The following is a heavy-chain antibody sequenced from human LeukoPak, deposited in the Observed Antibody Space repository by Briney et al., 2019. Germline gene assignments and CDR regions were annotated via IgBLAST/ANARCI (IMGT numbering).Heavy chain of an antibody. D-gene: IGHD1-1*01. CDR3: AREGDTTGASGTEFDF. CDR2: IGSGRSPI. J-gene: IGHJ4*02. V-gene: IGHV3-48*01. Sequence: GGSLTLSCVASGFTFGAYCMNCVREAPGKGLEWLSYIGSGRSPIYYSDSVKARFTASRDDAGNSLYLQIHSLRVHHTAVYYCAREGDTTGASGTEFDFWGQGALVTVSS. CDR1: GFTFGAYC.